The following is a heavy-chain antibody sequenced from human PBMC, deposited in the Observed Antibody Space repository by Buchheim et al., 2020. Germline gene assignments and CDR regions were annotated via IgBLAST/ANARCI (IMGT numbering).Heavy chain of an antibody. D-gene: IGHD4-11*01. CDR2: ISYDGYNI. V-gene: IGHV3-30*18. CDR1: GFTFSTFG. J-gene: IGHJ2*01. CDR3: AKAARQSADYWYFDL. Sequence: QVHLVESGGGVVQPGRPLRLSCAASGFTFSTFGMHWVRQAPGKGLEWVAVISYDGYNIYYADSLKGRFTISRDNSKNTLYVQMNSLRTEDTAIYYCAKAARQSADYWYFDLWGRGTL.